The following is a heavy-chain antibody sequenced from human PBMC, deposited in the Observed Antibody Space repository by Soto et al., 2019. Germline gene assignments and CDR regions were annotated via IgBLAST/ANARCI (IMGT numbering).Heavy chain of an antibody. CDR3: ARHRARNWFDP. CDR1: GGSISSSSYY. V-gene: IGHV4-39*01. CDR2: IYYSGST. Sequence: SETLSLTCIVSGGSISSSSYYWGWIRQPPGKGLAWIGSIYYSGSTYYNPSLKSRVTISVDTSKNQFSLKLSSVTAADTAVFYCARHRARNWFDPWGQGXLVTVYS. D-gene: IGHD6-6*01. J-gene: IGHJ5*02.